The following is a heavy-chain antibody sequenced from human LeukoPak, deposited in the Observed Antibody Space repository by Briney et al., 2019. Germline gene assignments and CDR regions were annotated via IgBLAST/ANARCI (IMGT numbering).Heavy chain of an antibody. CDR2: FYTSGST. J-gene: IGHJ4*02. Sequence: SETLSLTCTVSGGSISSGSYYWSWIRQPAGKGLERIGRFYTSGSTNYNPSLKSRVTISVDTSKNQFSLKLSSVTAADTAVYYCARVRASGQLVQGRYYFDYWGQGTLVTVSS. CDR3: ARVRASGQLVQGRYYFDY. CDR1: GGSISSGSYY. D-gene: IGHD6-13*01. V-gene: IGHV4-61*02.